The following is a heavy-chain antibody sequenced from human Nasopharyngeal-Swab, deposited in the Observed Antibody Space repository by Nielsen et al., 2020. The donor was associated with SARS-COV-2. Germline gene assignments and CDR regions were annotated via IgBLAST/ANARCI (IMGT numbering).Heavy chain of an antibody. D-gene: IGHD3-16*01. CDR3: ATREFGGAMGY. V-gene: IGHV3-30*03. CDR2: ISYDGSNK. J-gene: IGHJ4*02. Sequence: GESLKTSCAASGFTFSSYGMHWVRQAPGKGLEWVAVISYDGSNKYYADSVKGRFTISRDNSKNTLYLQMNSLRAEDTAVYYCATREFGGAMGYWGQGTLVTVSS. CDR1: GFTFSSYG.